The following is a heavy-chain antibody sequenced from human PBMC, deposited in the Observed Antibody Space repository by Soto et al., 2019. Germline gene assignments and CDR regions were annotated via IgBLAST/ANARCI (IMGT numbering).Heavy chain of an antibody. CDR2: IIPIFGTA. V-gene: IGHV1-69*13. CDR1: GGTFSSYA. Sequence: SVKVSCKASGGTFSSYAISWVRQAPGQGLEWMGGIIPIFGTANYAQKFQGRVTITADESTSTAYKELSSLRSEDTAVYYCARERATKYSSSSYYYNGLDDAFDIWGQGTMVTVSS. D-gene: IGHD6-6*01. CDR3: ARERATKYSSSSYYYNGLDDAFDI. J-gene: IGHJ3*02.